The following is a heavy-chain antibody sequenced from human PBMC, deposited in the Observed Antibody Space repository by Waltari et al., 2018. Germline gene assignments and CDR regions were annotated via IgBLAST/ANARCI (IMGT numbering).Heavy chain of an antibody. Sequence: VLLEESGPGLVKPSETLSLTCPVSGCSISCFYWTWIRQPPGKGLEYIGYIFYTGNTNYNPSLKSRVIISVDTSRNQFSLKMRSLTAADTAVYYCARLGGDRFGSLRHCGPASCTTWIDPWGRGTLVTVSS. J-gene: IGHJ5*02. V-gene: IGHV4-59*01. D-gene: IGHD2-2*01. CDR2: IFYTGNT. CDR3: ARLGGDRFGSLRHCGPASCTTWIDP. CDR1: GCSISCFY.